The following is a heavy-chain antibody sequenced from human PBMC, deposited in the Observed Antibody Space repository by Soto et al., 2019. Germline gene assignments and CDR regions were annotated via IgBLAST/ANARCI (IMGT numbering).Heavy chain of an antibody. CDR2: IIPIFGTA. J-gene: IGHJ5*02. Sequence: QVQLVQSGAEVKKPGSSVKVSCKASGGTFSSYAISWVRQARGHGLEWMGGIIPIFGTANYAQKFQGRVTITADKSTSTAYMELSSLRSEDTAVYYCARGAYSGSYRNWFDPWGQGTLVTVSS. CDR1: GGTFSSYA. V-gene: IGHV1-69*06. D-gene: IGHD1-26*01. CDR3: ARGAYSGSYRNWFDP.